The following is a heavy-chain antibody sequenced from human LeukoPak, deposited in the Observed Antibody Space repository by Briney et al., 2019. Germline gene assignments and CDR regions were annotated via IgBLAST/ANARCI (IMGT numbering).Heavy chain of an antibody. CDR2: IRYDGSNK. CDR3: AKDPMGYYYGYYFDY. Sequence: GGSLRLSCAASGFTFSSYGMHWVRQAPGKGLEWVAFIRYDGSNKYYADSVKGRFTISRDNSKNTLYLQMNSLRAEDTAVYYCAKDPMGYYYGYYFDYWGQGTLVTVSS. CDR1: GFTFSSYG. J-gene: IGHJ4*02. D-gene: IGHD3-22*01. V-gene: IGHV3-30*02.